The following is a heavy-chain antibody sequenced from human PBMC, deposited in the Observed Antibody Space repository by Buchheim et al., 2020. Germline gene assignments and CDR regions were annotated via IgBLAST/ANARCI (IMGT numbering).Heavy chain of an antibody. CDR3: ARSERYFEDY. J-gene: IGHJ4*02. Sequence: QVQLQESGPGLVKPSETLSLTCTVSGYPIGSGYYWGWIRQPPGKGLEWIGNIYLTGRTYYNPSLQSRVTISADTSKHEFSLKLSSVSAADTAVYYCARSERYFEDYWGQGTL. V-gene: IGHV4-38-2*02. CDR2: IYLTGRT. D-gene: IGHD3-10*01. CDR1: GYPIGSGYY.